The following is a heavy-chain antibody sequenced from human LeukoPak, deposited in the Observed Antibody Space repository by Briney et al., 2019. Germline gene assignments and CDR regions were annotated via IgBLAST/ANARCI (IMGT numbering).Heavy chain of an antibody. Sequence: GGSLRLSCAASGFTFDSYALSWVRQAPGKGLEWVSSISSTSTYRYYADSLKGRFTISRDNAKNSLYLQMNSLRADDTAVYYCARELGIRAFDIWGQGTMVIVSS. CDR2: ISSTSTYR. V-gene: IGHV3-21*01. CDR1: GFTFDSYA. CDR3: ARELGIRAFDI. J-gene: IGHJ3*02. D-gene: IGHD7-27*01.